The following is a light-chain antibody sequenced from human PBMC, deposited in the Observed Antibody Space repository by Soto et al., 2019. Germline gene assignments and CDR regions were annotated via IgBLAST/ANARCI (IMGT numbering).Light chain of an antibody. CDR2: GAS. J-gene: IGKJ1*01. CDR3: QRQSNWPRT. Sequence: EIVLTQSTVTLSVSPGERATLSCRASQSVSNNLAWYQQKPGQAPRLLIHGASTRATGIPARFSGSGSGTEFTLTISSLQSEDFAIYYCQRQSNWPRTFGQGTKVDIK. CDR1: QSVSNN. V-gene: IGKV3-15*01.